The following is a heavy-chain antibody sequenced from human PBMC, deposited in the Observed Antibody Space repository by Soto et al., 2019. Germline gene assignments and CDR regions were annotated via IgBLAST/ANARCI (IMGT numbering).Heavy chain of an antibody. J-gene: IGHJ6*02. Sequence: QVQLVESGGGLVRPGGSLRLCCAASGFTFSDYYMTWIRQAPGKGLEWVSYITGSSDYTNYADSVKGRFTISRDNVKNSLYLQMNSLRVEDTAVYYCAREYYYGMDVWGQGTTVTVSS. CDR2: ITGSSDYT. CDR3: AREYYYGMDV. CDR1: GFTFSDYY. V-gene: IGHV3-11*05.